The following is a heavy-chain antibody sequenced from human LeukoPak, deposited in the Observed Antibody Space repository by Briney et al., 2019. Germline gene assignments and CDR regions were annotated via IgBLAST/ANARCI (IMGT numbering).Heavy chain of an antibody. D-gene: IGHD3-16*02. CDR3: ARGYDYVWGSYRYPFDY. V-gene: IGHV3-21*01. CDR1: GFTFSSYS. Sequence: GGSLRLSCAASGFTFSSYSMNWVRQAPGKGLEWVSSISSSSSYIYYADSVKGRFTISRDNAKNSLYLQMNSLRAEDTAVYYCARGYDYVWGSYRYPFDYWGQGTLVTVSS. CDR2: ISSSSSYI. J-gene: IGHJ4*02.